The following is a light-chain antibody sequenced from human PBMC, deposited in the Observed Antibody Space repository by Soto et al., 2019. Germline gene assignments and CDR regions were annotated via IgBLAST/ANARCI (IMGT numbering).Light chain of an antibody. J-gene: IGLJ2*01. CDR3: SSPGV. V-gene: IGLV2-14*01. Sequence: QSVLTQPASVSGSPGQSITISCTGTSSDVGGYNYVSWYQQHPGKAPKLMIYDVSNRPSGVSNRFSGSKSGNTASLTISGLQAEDEAEYYCSSPGVFGGGTKLTVL. CDR2: DVS. CDR1: SSDVGGYNY.